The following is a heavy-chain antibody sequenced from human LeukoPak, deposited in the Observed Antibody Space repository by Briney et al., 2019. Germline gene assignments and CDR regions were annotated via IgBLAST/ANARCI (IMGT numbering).Heavy chain of an antibody. V-gene: IGHV3-73*01. CDR2: IRSKANSYAT. Sequence: PGGSLRLSCAASGFTFSGSPMHWVRQASGKGLEWVGRIRSKANSYATAYAVSVKGRFTISRDDSKNTAYLQMNSLRAEDTAMYYCAREILEPGKTHEYWGQGTLVTVSS. CDR1: GFTFSGSP. J-gene: IGHJ4*02. CDR3: AREILEPGKTHEY. D-gene: IGHD1-1*01.